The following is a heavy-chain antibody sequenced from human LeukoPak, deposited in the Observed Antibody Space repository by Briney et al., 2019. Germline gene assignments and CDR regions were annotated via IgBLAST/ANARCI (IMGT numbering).Heavy chain of an antibody. CDR2: IYSGGST. J-gene: IGHJ4*02. V-gene: IGHV3-66*01. Sequence: GGSLRLSCAASGFSFSSYWMAWVRQAPGKGLEWVSVIYSGGSTYYADSVKGRFTISRDNSKDTLYLQMNSLRAEDTAVYYCARETRLKYFDYWGQGTLVTVSS. CDR3: ARETRLKYFDY. D-gene: IGHD2-8*01. CDR1: GFSFSSYW.